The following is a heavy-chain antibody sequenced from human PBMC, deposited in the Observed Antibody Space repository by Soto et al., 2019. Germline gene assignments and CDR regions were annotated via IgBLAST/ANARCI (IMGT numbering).Heavy chain of an antibody. V-gene: IGHV1-69*02. J-gene: IGHJ4*03. CDR2: IIPMLGIA. Sequence: QVQLVQSGAEVKKPGSAVKVSCKDSGGTFSTYSMFWVRQAPGQGLEWMGRIIPMLGIANYAQKFQGRVTITADKSTGTAYMELSSLKSEDKALYYFTIGSWSGEVFDNLGQGTMVTLSS. CDR1: GGTFSTYS. CDR3: TIGSWSGEVFDN. D-gene: IGHD2-2*01.